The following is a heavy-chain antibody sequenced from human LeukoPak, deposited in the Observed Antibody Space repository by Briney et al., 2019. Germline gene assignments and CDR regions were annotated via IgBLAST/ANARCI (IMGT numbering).Heavy chain of an antibody. CDR3: XXXXXXXLWFGESIDY. CDR1: GFTFSSYA. Sequence: PGGSLRLSCAASGFTFSSYAMSWVRQAPGKGLEWVSAISGSGGSTYYADSVKGRFTISRDNSKNTLYLQMNSLRAEDTAVYYXXXXXXXXLWFGESIDYWGQGTLVTVSS. CDR2: ISGSGGST. J-gene: IGHJ4*02. D-gene: IGHD3-10*01. V-gene: IGHV3-23*01.